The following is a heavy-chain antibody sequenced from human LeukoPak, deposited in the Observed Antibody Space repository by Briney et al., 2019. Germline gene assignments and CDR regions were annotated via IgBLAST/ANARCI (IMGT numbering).Heavy chain of an antibody. Sequence: SETLSLTCTVSGGSISSYYWSWIRQSPGKGLECIGYIHYTGSTNYNPPLKRRVTISVDTSKNQFSLKLSSVTAADTAVYYCARVVGYCSGGSCYPEYYFDYWGQGTLVTVSS. CDR1: GGSISSYY. J-gene: IGHJ4*02. CDR2: IHYTGST. V-gene: IGHV4-59*12. CDR3: ARVVGYCSGGSCYPEYYFDY. D-gene: IGHD2-15*01.